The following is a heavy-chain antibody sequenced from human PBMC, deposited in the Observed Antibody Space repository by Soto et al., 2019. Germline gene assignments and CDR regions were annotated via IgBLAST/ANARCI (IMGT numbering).Heavy chain of an antibody. CDR1: GYTFTSYG. J-gene: IGHJ5*02. V-gene: IGHV1-18*01. CDR2: ISAYNGNT. CDR3: ARDEGAVAVTLDWFDP. Sequence: ASVKVSCKVSGYTFTSYGISWVRQAPGQGLEWMGWISAYNGNTNYAQKLQGRVTMTTDTSTSTAYMELRSLRSDDTAVYYCARDEGAVAVTLDWFDPWGQGTLGTLS. D-gene: IGHD6-19*01.